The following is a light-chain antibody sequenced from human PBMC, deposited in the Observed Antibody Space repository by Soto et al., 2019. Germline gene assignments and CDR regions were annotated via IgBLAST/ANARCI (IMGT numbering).Light chain of an antibody. V-gene: IGLV1-47*01. CDR2: RDN. CDR1: SSNIGSNY. Sequence: QSVLTQPPSASGTPGQRVTISCSGSSSNIGSNYVYWYQQLPGTAPNLLIYRDNQRPSGVPDRFSGSKSGTSASLAISGLRSEDEADYYCQSYDNSLSGSWVFGGGTKLTVL. CDR3: QSYDNSLSGSWV. J-gene: IGLJ3*02.